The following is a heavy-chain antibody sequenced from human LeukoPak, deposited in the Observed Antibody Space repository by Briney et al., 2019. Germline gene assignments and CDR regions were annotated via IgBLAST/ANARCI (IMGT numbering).Heavy chain of an antibody. CDR3: ARKGYYDSSGYYSSYYTMDV. Sequence: ASVKVSCKGSGYTFTSYGISWVRQAPGQGLEWMGWISAYNGNTDYVQKLQDRVTMTTDTSTSTAYMELRSLRSDDTAVYYCARKGYYDSSGYYSSYYTMDVWGQGTTVTVTS. CDR1: GYTFTSYG. CDR2: ISAYNGNT. D-gene: IGHD3-22*01. V-gene: IGHV1-18*01. J-gene: IGHJ6*02.